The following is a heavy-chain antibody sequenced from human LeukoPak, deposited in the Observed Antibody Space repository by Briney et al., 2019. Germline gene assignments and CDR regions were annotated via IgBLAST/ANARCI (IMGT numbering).Heavy chain of an antibody. CDR1: GFTFSSYA. V-gene: IGHV3-30*04. CDR2: MSFDGSNT. CDR3: AKDRRGSYYYRRGTRTYFDY. J-gene: IGHJ4*02. Sequence: GGSLRLSCAASGFTFSSYAMHWVRQAPGKGLEGVAAMSFDGSNTYYADSVKGRFTISRDNSENTLYLRMNTLRPEDTAVYYCAKDRRGSYYYRRGTRTYFDYWGQGTLVTVSS. D-gene: IGHD1-26*01.